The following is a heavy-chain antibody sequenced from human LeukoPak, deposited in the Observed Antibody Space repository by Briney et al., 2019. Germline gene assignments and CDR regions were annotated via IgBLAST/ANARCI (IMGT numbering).Heavy chain of an antibody. J-gene: IGHJ4*02. V-gene: IGHV1-18*01. D-gene: IGHD5-18*01. Sequence: VASVKVSCRSSGYTFTTYGITWVRQAPGQGLEWMGWISTYNGNTNYAQKLQGRVTMTTDTPTSTAYMELRSLRSDDTAMYYCARDRMDTGTYFDYWGQGTLVTVSS. CDR2: ISTYNGNT. CDR1: GYTFTTYG. CDR3: ARDRMDTGTYFDY.